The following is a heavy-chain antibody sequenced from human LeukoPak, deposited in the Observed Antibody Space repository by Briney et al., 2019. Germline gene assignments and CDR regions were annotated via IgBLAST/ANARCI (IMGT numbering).Heavy chain of an antibody. Sequence: SETLSLTCTVPGGSISSYYWSWIRQPAGKGLEWIGRMYTNGSTNYNPSLKSRVTMSVDTSKNQFSLKVSSVTAADTSVYYCARFLSRRAAFDIWGQGTVVTVAS. CDR1: GGSISSYY. CDR2: MYTNGST. V-gene: IGHV4-4*07. CDR3: ARFLSRRAAFDI. J-gene: IGHJ3*02.